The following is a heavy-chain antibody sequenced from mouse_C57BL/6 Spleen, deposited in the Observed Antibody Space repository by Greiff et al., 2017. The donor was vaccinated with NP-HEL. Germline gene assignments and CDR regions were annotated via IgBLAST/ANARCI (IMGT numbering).Heavy chain of an antibody. CDR2: INPSTGGT. CDR3: ARDDYYDSYFDY. D-gene: IGHD2-3*01. V-gene: IGHV1-42*01. Sequence: EVQLQQSGPELVKPGASVKISCKASGYSFTGYYMNWVKQSPGKSLEWIGEINPSTGGTTYNQKFKAKATLTVDKSSSTAYMQLKSLTADDSAVCYCARDDYYDSYFDYWGQGTTLTVSS. J-gene: IGHJ2*01. CDR1: GYSFTGYY.